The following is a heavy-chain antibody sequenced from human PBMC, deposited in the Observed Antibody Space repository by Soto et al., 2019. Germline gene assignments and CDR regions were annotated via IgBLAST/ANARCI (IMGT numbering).Heavy chain of an antibody. CDR2: INNGGEYI. Sequence: EVQVVESGGGLVKPGGSLRLSCTAPGSPFSSYGMNWVRQAPGKGLEWVASINNGGEYIYYADSVQRRFTVSRDNAKNSPYLQINSLRAVDPAVYFGARADSAGSSRRYRGQGTLVTVSS. V-gene: IGHV3-21*01. D-gene: IGHD6-13*01. J-gene: IGHJ4*02. CDR3: ARADSAGSSRRY. CDR1: GSPFSSYG.